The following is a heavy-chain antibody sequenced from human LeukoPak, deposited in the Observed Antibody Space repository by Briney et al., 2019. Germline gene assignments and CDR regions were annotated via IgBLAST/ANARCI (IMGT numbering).Heavy chain of an antibody. V-gene: IGHV3-11*06. D-gene: IGHD3-10*01. J-gene: IGHJ4*02. Sequence: GGSLRVSCTAAGFTFSDYYKRWIRQAPGKGLQWVSYISSGSSYTNYVDSMKGRFTISRDNAKNSLYLQMNSLRAEDTAVYYCSRDLVRGTRDYWGQGTLVTVSS. CDR3: SRDLVRGTRDY. CDR1: GFTFSDYY. CDR2: ISSGSSYT.